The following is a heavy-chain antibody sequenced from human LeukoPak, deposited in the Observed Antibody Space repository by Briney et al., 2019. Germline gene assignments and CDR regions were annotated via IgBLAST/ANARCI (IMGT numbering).Heavy chain of an antibody. CDR1: GFTFSSYW. D-gene: IGHD3-22*01. CDR3: ARDQALYYDSSGYYYGY. J-gene: IGHJ4*02. V-gene: IGHV3-7*01. CDR2: IKQDGSEK. Sequence: GGSLRLSCAASGFTFSSYWMSWVRQAPGKGLEWVANIKQDGSEKYYVDSVKGRFTISRDNAKNSLYLQMNSLRAEDTAVYYCARDQALYYDSSGYYYGYWGQGTLVTVSS.